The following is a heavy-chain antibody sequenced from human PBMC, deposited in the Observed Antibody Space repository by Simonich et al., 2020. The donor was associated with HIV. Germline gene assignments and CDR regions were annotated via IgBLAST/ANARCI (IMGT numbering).Heavy chain of an antibody. CDR1: GYTFIGYY. CDR3: ATHGPGSYSSALDI. Sequence: QVQLVQSGAEVKKPGASVKVSCKASGYTFIGYYMHWVRQAPGQGLEGVGPVNPNRGGTDYLQKFQGRVTMTRDTSITTAYMQLSRLRSDDTAVYYCATHGPGSYSSALDIWGQGTMVTVSS. J-gene: IGHJ3*02. V-gene: IGHV1-2*06. CDR2: VNPNRGGT. D-gene: IGHD1-26*01.